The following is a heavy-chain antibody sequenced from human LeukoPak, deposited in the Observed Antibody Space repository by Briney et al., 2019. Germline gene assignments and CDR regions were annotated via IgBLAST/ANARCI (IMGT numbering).Heavy chain of an antibody. D-gene: IGHD3-10*01. CDR1: GFTFSDYY. CDR3: ARAGSTRGITTIPYYYYVMDV. V-gene: IGHV3-11*01. J-gene: IGHJ6*02. CDR2: ISSSGGAI. Sequence: PGGSLRLSCAASGFTFSDYYMSWIRQAPGKGLEWVSYISSSGGAIYYADSVKGRFTISRDNAKNPLSLQMDSLRAEDTAVYYCARAGSTRGITTIPYYYYVMDVWGQGTTVTVSS.